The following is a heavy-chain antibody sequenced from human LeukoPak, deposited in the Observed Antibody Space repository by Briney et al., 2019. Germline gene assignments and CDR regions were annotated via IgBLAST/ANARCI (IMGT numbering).Heavy chain of an antibody. Sequence: GGSLRLSCAVSGFTFSTYSMNWVRQAPGKGLEWVSYISNSGSTMYYADSVKGRFTISRDNSKNTLYLQMNSLRAEDTAVYYCAKDGVVGAFDYWGQGTLVTVSS. CDR1: GFTFSTYS. D-gene: IGHD1-26*01. CDR3: AKDGVVGAFDY. V-gene: IGHV3-23*01. CDR2: ISNSGSTM. J-gene: IGHJ4*02.